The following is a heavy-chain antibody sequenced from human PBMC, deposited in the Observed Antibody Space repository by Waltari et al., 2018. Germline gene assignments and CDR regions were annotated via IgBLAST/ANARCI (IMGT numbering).Heavy chain of an antibody. Sequence: QVQLQESGPGLVKPSETLSLTCTVSGGPISSSYGSWIRQPPGKGLEWIGYIYSSGSTNYTPSLKSRVIISVDTSKNQFSLKVRSMTAADTAVYYCARDRGYQDYWGQGTLVTVSS. CDR2: IYSSGST. D-gene: IGHD3-10*01. V-gene: IGHV4-59*01. J-gene: IGHJ4*02. CDR3: ARDRGYQDY. CDR1: GGPISSSY.